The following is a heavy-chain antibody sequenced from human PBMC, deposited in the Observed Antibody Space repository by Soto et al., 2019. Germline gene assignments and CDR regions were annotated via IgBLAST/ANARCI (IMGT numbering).Heavy chain of an antibody. V-gene: IGHV3-30*18. CDR3: AKDFKPLSPDSYFDY. CDR2: ISFDGSDK. Sequence: QVQLVESGGGVVQPGRSLRLSCVASKFTFRSYGMHWVRQAPGKGLEWVARISFDGSDKYYGKYVKGRFTISRDNSKNTLYLQMSSLSAEDTAVYYCAKDFKPLSPDSYFDYWCQGALVSVSS. J-gene: IGHJ4*02. CDR1: KFTFRSYG.